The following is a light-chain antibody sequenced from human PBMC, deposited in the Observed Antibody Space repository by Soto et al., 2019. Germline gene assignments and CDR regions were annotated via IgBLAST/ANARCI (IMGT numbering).Light chain of an antibody. CDR3: QPSYSTPT. J-gene: IGKJ5*01. CDR1: QSISSY. Sequence: DIQMTQSPSSLSASVGDRVTITCRASQSISSYLNWYQQKPGKAPKLLIYAASSLQSGVPSRFSGSGSGTYFTLTISSLQPEDFATYYCQPSYSTPTFGQGTRLEIK. V-gene: IGKV1-39*01. CDR2: AAS.